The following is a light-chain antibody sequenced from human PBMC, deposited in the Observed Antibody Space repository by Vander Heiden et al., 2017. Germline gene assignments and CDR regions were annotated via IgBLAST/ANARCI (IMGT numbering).Light chain of an antibody. Sequence: QSALTQPASVSGSPGQSIHISCTGTSSDVGSYNLVSWYQQHPGKAPKLMIYEVSKRPSGVSNRFSGSKSGNTASLTISGLQAEDEADYYCCSYAGSSTFYVFGTGTKVTVL. CDR2: EVS. CDR3: CSYAGSSTFYV. CDR1: SSDVGSYNL. V-gene: IGLV2-23*02. J-gene: IGLJ1*01.